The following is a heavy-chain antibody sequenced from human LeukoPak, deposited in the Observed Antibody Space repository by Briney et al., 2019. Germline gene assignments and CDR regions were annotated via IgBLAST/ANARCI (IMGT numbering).Heavy chain of an antibody. V-gene: IGHV3-21*01. D-gene: IGHD6-13*01. Sequence: PGGSLRLSCAASGFTFSSYAMSWVRQAPGKGLEWVSSISSSSYIYYVDSVKGRFTISRGNAKNSLYLQMNSLRAEDTAVYYCARVWSPPYTSSWPYYFDYWGQGTLVTVSS. CDR1: GFTFSSYA. CDR3: ARVWSPPYTSSWPYYFDY. CDR2: ISSSSYI. J-gene: IGHJ4*02.